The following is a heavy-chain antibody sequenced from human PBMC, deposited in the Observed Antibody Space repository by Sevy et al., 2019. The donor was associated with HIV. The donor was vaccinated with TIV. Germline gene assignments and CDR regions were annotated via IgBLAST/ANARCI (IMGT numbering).Heavy chain of an antibody. V-gene: IGHV3-30*04. D-gene: IGHD6-19*01. CDR2: ISYDGSNK. J-gene: IGHJ1*01. CDR1: GFTFISYA. CDR3: ARVGDLSSGWYNPYFQH. Sequence: GGSLRLSCAASGFTFISYAMHWVRQAPGKGLEWVAVISYDGSNKYYADSVKGRFTISRDNSKNTLYLQMNSLRAEDTAVYYCARVGDLSSGWYNPYFQHWGQGTLVTVSS.